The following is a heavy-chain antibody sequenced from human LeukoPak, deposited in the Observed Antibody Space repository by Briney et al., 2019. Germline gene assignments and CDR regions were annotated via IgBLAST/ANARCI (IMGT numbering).Heavy chain of an antibody. D-gene: IGHD6-6*01. J-gene: IGHJ4*02. CDR2: IYPGDSDT. Sequence: GESLKISCKGSGYIFTNYWIAWVRQMPGKGLEWMGIIYPGDSDTRYSPSFQGQVTISADKSISTAYLQWSSLKASDTAMYYCARRSISSSSPNYFDYWGQGTLVTVSS. V-gene: IGHV5-51*01. CDR1: GYIFTNYW. CDR3: ARRSISSSSPNYFDY.